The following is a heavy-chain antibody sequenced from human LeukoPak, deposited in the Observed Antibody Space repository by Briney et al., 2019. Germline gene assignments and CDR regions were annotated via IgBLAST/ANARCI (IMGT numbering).Heavy chain of an antibody. J-gene: IGHJ4*02. CDR3: AKDSLEYSSSSPFDY. D-gene: IGHD6-6*01. Sequence: PGRSLRLSCAASGFTFDDYAMHWVRQAPGKGLEWVSGISWNSGSIGYADFVKGRFTISRDNAKNSLYLQMNSLRAEDTALYYCAKDSLEYSSSSPFDYWGQGTLVTVSS. CDR1: GFTFDDYA. V-gene: IGHV3-9*01. CDR2: ISWNSGSI.